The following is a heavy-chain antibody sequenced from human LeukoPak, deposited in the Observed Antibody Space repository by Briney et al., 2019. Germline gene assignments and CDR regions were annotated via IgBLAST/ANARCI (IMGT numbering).Heavy chain of an antibody. CDR2: IKQDGSEK. D-gene: IGHD3-9*01. CDR1: GFTFSSYW. Sequence: GGSLRLSCAASGFTFSSYWMSWVRQAPGKGLEWVANIKQDGSEKYYVDSVKGRFTISRDNAKNSLSLQMNSLRAEDTAVYYCARDLDTYDILTGYVSWGQGTRVTVSS. V-gene: IGHV3-7*01. CDR3: ARDLDTYDILTGYVS. J-gene: IGHJ5*02.